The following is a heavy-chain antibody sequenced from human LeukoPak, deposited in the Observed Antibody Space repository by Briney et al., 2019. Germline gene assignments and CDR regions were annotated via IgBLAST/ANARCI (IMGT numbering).Heavy chain of an antibody. D-gene: IGHD1-1*01. J-gene: IGHJ4*02. CDR1: GFTFSTYW. Sequence: GGSLRLSCAASGFTFSTYWMHWVRQAPGKGLVWVSRMNNDGSIRDYADSVKGRFTISRDNAKNTLYLQMNSLRVEDTAVYYCARDQLEPSRWFDNWGQGTLVTVSS. CDR2: MNNDGSIR. CDR3: ARDQLEPSRWFDN. V-gene: IGHV3-74*01.